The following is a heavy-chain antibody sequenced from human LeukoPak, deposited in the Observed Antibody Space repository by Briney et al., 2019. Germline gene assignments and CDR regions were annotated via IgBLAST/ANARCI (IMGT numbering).Heavy chain of an antibody. CDR3: ARDLLHRGYAFDI. D-gene: IGHD5-12*01. V-gene: IGHV4-59*12. CDR2: VDHTGST. CDR1: DDSITMYY. Sequence: SETLSLTCSVSDDSITMYYWTWIRQPPGKGLEWIGYVDHTGSTNFNPSLNGRVTMSVDTSKNQFSLNLTSVTAADTAVYYCARDLLHRGYAFDIWGQGTMVTVSS. J-gene: IGHJ3*02.